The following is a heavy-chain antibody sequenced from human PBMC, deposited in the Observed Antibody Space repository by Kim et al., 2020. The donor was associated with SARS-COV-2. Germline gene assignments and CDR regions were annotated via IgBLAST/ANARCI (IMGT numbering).Heavy chain of an antibody. V-gene: IGHV4-59*01. J-gene: IGHJ3*02. Sequence: SETLSLTCTVSGGSISSYYWSWIRQPPGKGLEWIGYIYYSGSTNYNPSLKSRVTISVDTSKNQFSLKLSSVTAADTAVYYCARAVAAAFDIWGQGTMVTVSS. CDR3: ARAVAAAFDI. CDR2: IYYSGST. D-gene: IGHD6-13*01. CDR1: GGSISSYY.